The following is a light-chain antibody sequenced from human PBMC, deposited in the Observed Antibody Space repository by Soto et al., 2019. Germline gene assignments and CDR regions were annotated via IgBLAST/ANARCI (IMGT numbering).Light chain of an antibody. V-gene: IGKV1-5*01. CDR2: DAS. CDR3: QQYYSHSLYT. J-gene: IGKJ2*01. Sequence: DIQMTQSPSTLSASVGDRVTITCRASQSLNNWLAWYQQKPGKAPKLLIYDASTLESGVPSRFSGSGSGSVFTLTISSLQPDDFASYYCQQYYSHSLYTFGQGTKLEIK. CDR1: QSLNNW.